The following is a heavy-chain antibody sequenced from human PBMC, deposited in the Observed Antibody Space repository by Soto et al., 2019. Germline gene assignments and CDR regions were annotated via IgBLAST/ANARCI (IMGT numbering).Heavy chain of an antibody. J-gene: IGHJ5*02. CDR1: GGSFSGYY. CDR2: INHSGST. Sequence: TSETLSLTCAVYGGSFSGYYWSWIRQPPGKRLEWIGEINHSGSTNYNPSLKSRVTVSVDTSKNQFSLKLSSVTAADTAVYYCVSSLSLFISIPQTYKLFDPSGQGTLV. CDR3: VSSLSLFISIPQTYKLFDP. D-gene: IGHD3-16*02. V-gene: IGHV4-34*01.